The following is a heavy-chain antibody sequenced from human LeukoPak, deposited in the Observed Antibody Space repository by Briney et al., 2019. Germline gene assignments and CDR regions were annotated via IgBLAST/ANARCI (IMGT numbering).Heavy chain of an antibody. CDR1: GFTFRSYW. V-gene: IGHV3-74*01. D-gene: IGHD2-8*01. Sequence: GGSLRLSCAASGFTFRSYWMHWVRQVPGKGLMWVSHINTDGSTTTYADSVKGRFTISRGNAKNTLYLQMNSLRAEDTAVYYCARDLLGTNWFDPWGQGTLVTVSS. CDR3: ARDLLGTNWFDP. J-gene: IGHJ5*02. CDR2: INTDGSTT.